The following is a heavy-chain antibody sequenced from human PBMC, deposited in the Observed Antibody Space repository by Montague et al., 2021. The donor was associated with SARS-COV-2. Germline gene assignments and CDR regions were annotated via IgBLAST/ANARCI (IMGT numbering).Heavy chain of an antibody. CDR3: AHTNATGAWPIDY. CDR1: GFSLSSTGVG. V-gene: IGHV2-5*02. CDR2: IYWDDDK. D-gene: IGHD1-14*01. Sequence: PALVKPTQTLTLTCAFSGFSLSSTGVGVGWLRQPPGKSLEWLTLIYWDDDKRYNPSQSSRLAITKDTSKNQAVLTLSNLNAADTATYYCAHTNATGAWPIDYWGQGTLVTVSS. J-gene: IGHJ4*02.